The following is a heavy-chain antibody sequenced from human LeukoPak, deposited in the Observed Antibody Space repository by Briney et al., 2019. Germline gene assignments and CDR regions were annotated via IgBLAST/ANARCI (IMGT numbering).Heavy chain of an antibody. V-gene: IGHV1-69*05. CDR3: ARDISAFGYSYES. J-gene: IGHJ4*02. D-gene: IGHD5-18*01. CDR2: IIPIFGTA. Sequence: SVKVSCKASGGTFSSYAISWVRQAPGQGLELMGRIIPIFGTANYAQKFQGRVTITTDESTSTAYMELSSLRSEDTAVYYCARDISAFGYSYESWGQGTLVTVSS. CDR1: GGTFSSYA.